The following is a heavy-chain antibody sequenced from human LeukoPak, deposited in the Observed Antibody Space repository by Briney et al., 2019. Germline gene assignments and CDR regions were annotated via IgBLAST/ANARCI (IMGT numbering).Heavy chain of an antibody. CDR1: GYSFTSYW. CDR2: IYPGDSDT. Sequence: PGESLQISCQGSGYSFTSYWTGWGRQMPGKGLEWMGIIYPGDSDTRYSPSFQGQVTISADKSISTAYLQWSSLKASDTAMYYCARQAVPVAKYFQHWGQGTLVTVSS. CDR3: ARQAVPVAKYFQH. D-gene: IGHD2-2*01. J-gene: IGHJ1*01. V-gene: IGHV5-51*01.